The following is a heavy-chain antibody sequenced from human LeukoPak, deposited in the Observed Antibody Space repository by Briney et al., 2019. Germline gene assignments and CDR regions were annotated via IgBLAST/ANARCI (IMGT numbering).Heavy chain of an antibody. V-gene: IGHV4-30-4*07. CDR1: GGSISSGGYS. Sequence: SQTLSLTCAVSGGSISSGGYSWSWIRQPPGKGLEWIGYISSTGSTYYNPSLKSRLSISLDTSKNQLSLKLSSVTAADTAVFYCARLGVTQDAFDIWGQGTMVTVSS. D-gene: IGHD3-10*01. CDR2: ISSTGST. J-gene: IGHJ3*02. CDR3: ARLGVTQDAFDI.